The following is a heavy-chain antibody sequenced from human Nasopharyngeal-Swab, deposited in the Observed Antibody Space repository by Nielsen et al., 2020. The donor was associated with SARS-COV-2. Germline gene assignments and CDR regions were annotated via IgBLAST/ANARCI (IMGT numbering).Heavy chain of an antibody. CDR2: ISSSSSYI. CDR1: GFTFCSYS. CDR3: ARAAEYYYDSRALDGMDV. Sequence: GESLKISCAASGFTFCSYSMNWVRQAPGKGLEWVSSISSSSSYIYYADSVKGRFTISRDNAKNSLYLQMNSLRAEDTAVYYCARAAEYYYDSRALDGMDVWGQGTTVTVSS. J-gene: IGHJ6*02. V-gene: IGHV3-21*06. D-gene: IGHD3-22*01.